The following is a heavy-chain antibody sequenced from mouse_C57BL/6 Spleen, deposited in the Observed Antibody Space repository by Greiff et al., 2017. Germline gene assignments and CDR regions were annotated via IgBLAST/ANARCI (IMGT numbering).Heavy chain of an antibody. D-gene: IGHD1-1*01. Sequence: EVQLVESGAELVRPGASVQLSCTASGFNIKDDYMHWVKQRPEQGLEWIGWIDPENGDTEYASKFQGKATITADTSSNTAYLQLSSLTSEDTAVYYCTSTVRFAYWGQGTLVTVSA. CDR2: IDPENGDT. CDR3: TSTVRFAY. J-gene: IGHJ3*01. V-gene: IGHV14-4*01. CDR1: GFNIKDDY.